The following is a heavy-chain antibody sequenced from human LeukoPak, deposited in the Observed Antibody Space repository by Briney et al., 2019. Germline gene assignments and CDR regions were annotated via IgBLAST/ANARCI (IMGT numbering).Heavy chain of an antibody. Sequence: SETLSLTCAVYGGSFSGYYWNWIRQPPGKGLEWIGEINHSGSTNYNPSLKSRVTISVDTSKNQFSLKLSSVTAADTAVYYCAREGGVVVTATYIDYWGQGTLVTVSS. CDR1: GGSFSGYY. J-gene: IGHJ4*02. D-gene: IGHD2-21*02. V-gene: IGHV4-34*01. CDR2: INHSGST. CDR3: AREGGVVVTATYIDY.